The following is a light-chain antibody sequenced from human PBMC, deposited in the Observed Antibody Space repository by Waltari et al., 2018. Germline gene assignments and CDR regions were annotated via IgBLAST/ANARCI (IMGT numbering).Light chain of an antibody. Sequence: AIQMTQSPSSLSPSVGDRVTITCRASQGIRNDLGWYQQKPGKAPNLLIYTASTLQSGVPSRFSGSGSGTDFSLTISSLQPEDFATYYCLQDYDYPRTFGQGTKVEIK. J-gene: IGKJ1*01. V-gene: IGKV1-6*01. CDR1: QGIRND. CDR2: TAS. CDR3: LQDYDYPRT.